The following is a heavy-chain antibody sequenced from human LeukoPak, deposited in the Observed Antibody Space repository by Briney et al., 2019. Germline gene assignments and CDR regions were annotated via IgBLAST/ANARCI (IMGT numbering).Heavy chain of an antibody. J-gene: IGHJ6*02. CDR3: ARGRYIVVVVVATRGLDGMDV. D-gene: IGHD2-15*01. V-gene: IGHV3-74*01. Sequence: PGGSLRLSCAVSGFTFSNYWMHWVRQAPGKGLVWVSRINSDGSSTSDADSVKGRFTISRDNAKNTLYLQMNSLRAEDTAVYYCARGRYIVVVVVATRGLDGMDVWGQGTTVTVSS. CDR1: GFTFSNYW. CDR2: INSDGSST.